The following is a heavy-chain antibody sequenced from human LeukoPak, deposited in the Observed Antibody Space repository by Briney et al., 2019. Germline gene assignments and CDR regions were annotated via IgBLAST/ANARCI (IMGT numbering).Heavy chain of an antibody. CDR2: ISAYNGNT. CDR1: GYTFTRYG. J-gene: IGHJ3*02. V-gene: IGHV1-18*01. Sequence: ASVKVSCKASGYTFTRYGISWVRQAPGHGLEWMGWISAYNGNTNYAQKLQGRVTMTTDTSTSTAYMELRSLRSDDTAVYYCARERRLYYDSSGYYYGAFDIWGQGTMVTVSS. CDR3: ARERRLYYDSSGYYYGAFDI. D-gene: IGHD3-22*01.